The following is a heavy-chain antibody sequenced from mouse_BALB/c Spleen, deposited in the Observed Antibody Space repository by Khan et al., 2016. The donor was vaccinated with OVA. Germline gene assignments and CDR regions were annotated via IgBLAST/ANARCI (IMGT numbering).Heavy chain of an antibody. CDR1: GFTFSDYF. V-gene: IGHV5-12*02. Sequence: EVELVESGGGLVQPGGSLKLSCATTGFTFSDYFMYWVRQTPEKRLEWVAYISNGGGSTYYPDTVKGRFTISRDNAKNTLYLQMSRLKAEDTAMSYCARVTTIGAVDYWGQGTTLAVSS. D-gene: IGHD1-1*01. CDR3: ARVTTIGAVDY. J-gene: IGHJ2*01. CDR2: ISNGGGST.